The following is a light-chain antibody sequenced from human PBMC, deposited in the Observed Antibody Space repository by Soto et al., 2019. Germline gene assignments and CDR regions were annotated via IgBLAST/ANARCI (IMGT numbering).Light chain of an antibody. J-gene: IGLJ2*01. CDR2: EVS. CDR3: SSYAGSFVV. V-gene: IGLV2-8*01. Sequence: QSALTQPPSASGSPGQSVTITCSGTSSDVGEENYVSWYQQHPGKVPKLMIYEVSKRPSGVPDRFSGSKSGNTASLTVSGLQAEDEADYYCSSYAGSFVVFGGGTKLTVL. CDR1: SSDVGEENY.